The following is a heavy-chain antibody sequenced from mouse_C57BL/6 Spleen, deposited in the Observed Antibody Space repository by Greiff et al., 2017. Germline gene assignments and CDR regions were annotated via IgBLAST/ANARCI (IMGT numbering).Heavy chain of an antibody. CDR2: IINYANGYTT. CDR3: ARSPITTVDYWYFDV. Sequence: DVMLVESGGGLVQPGGSLSLSCAASGFTFTDYYMSWVRQPPGKALEWLGFIINYANGYTTEYSASVKGRFTISRDNSQSILYLQMNALIAEDSAAYYCARSPITTVDYWYFDVWGTGTTVTVSS. J-gene: IGHJ1*03. D-gene: IGHD1-1*01. V-gene: IGHV7-3*01. CDR1: GFTFTDYY.